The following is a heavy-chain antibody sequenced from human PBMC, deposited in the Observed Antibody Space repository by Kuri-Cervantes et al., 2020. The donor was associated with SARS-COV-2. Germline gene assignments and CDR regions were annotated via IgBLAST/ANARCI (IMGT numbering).Heavy chain of an antibody. D-gene: IGHD1-14*01. CDR2: IRYDGSNK. CDR3: ARKKTDMDV. CDR1: GFTFSSYG. Sequence: GGSLRLSCAASGFTFSSYGMHWVRQAPGKGLEWVAFIRYDGSNKYYVDSVKGRFTISRDNAKNSLSLQMNSLRAEDTAVYYCARKKTDMDVWGKGTTVTVSS. V-gene: IGHV3-30*02. J-gene: IGHJ6*03.